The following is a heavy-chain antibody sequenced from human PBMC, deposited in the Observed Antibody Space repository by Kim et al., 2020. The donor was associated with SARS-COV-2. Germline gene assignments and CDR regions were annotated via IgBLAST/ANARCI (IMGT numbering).Heavy chain of an antibody. V-gene: IGHV3-23*01. D-gene: IGHD3-10*01. CDR3: AKLVGMGRGATYYFDY. CDR1: GFTFNNYA. Sequence: GGSLRLSCAASGFTFNNYAMSWVRQAPGKGLEWVSAISGSGGSTYYADSVKGRFTISRDNSKNTLYLQMNSLRAEDTAVYYCAKLVGMGRGATYYFDYWGQGTLVTVSS. CDR2: ISGSGGST. J-gene: IGHJ4*02.